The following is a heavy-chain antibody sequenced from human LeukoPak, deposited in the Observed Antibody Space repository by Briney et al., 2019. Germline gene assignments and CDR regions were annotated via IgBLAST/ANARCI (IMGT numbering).Heavy chain of an antibody. CDR1: GFTFSSYE. D-gene: IGHD3-10*01. CDR2: ISSSGTTI. Sequence: QTGGSLRLSCAASGFTFSSYEMNWVRQAPGKGLEWVSYISSSGTTIYYADSVKGRFTISRDNAKNSLFLQMNSLRAEDTAVYYCARVSFNSGVRGLIQSDDAFDIWGQGTMVTVS. V-gene: IGHV3-48*03. CDR3: ARVSFNSGVRGLIQSDDAFDI. J-gene: IGHJ3*02.